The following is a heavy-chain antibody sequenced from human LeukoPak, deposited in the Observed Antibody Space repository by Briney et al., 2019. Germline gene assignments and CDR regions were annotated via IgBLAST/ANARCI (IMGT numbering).Heavy chain of an antibody. CDR3: AREYSSTWYGS. Sequence: PSETLSLTCTVSGGSIKNYYWSWIRQPPGKGLEWIGYIYYSGSTNYNPSFKSRVTISVDTSKNQFSLKLSSVTAADTAVYYCAREYSSTWYGSWGQGTLVTVSS. J-gene: IGHJ4*02. CDR2: IYYSGST. D-gene: IGHD6-13*01. CDR1: GGSIKNYY. V-gene: IGHV4-59*01.